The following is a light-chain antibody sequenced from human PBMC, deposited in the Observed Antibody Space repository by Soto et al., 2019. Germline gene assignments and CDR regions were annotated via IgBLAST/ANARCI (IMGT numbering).Light chain of an antibody. J-gene: IGKJ1*01. CDR2: DAS. CDR3: QQYDHFPRT. Sequence: DIQMIQSPSSLSASVGDRVTITCQASQEISNYLNWYQQKPGKAPKLLIYDASNLERGVPSRFSGLGSGTDFTFTISSLQPEDFATYYCQQYDHFPRTFGRGTKAKIK. V-gene: IGKV1-33*01. CDR1: QEISNY.